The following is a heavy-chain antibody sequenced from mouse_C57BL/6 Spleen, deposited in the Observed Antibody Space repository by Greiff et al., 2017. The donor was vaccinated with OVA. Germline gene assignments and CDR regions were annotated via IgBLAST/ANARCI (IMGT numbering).Heavy chain of an antibody. CDR3: AREDRGLRRYYAMDY. D-gene: IGHD2-4*01. Sequence: VKLMESGPELVKPGASVKISCKASGYAFSSSWMNWVKQRPGKGLEWIGRIYPGDGDTNYNGKFKGKATLTADKSSSTAYMQLSSLTSEDSAVYFCAREDRGLRRYYAMDYWGQGTSVTVSS. CDR1: GYAFSSSW. CDR2: IYPGDGDT. J-gene: IGHJ4*01. V-gene: IGHV1-82*01.